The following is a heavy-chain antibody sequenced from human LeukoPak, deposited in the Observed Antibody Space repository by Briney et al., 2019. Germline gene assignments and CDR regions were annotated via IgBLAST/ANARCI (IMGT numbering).Heavy chain of an antibody. CDR2: ISGSGGST. V-gene: IGHV3-23*01. Sequence: PGGSLRLSCAASGFTFSSYAMSWVRQAPGKGLEWVSAISGSGGSTYYADSVKGRFTISRDNSKNTLYLQMNSLRAEDTAVYYCAKSMGRGYSYGDFDYWGQGTLVTVSS. CDR3: AKSMGRGYSYGDFDY. CDR1: GFTFSSYA. D-gene: IGHD5-18*01. J-gene: IGHJ4*02.